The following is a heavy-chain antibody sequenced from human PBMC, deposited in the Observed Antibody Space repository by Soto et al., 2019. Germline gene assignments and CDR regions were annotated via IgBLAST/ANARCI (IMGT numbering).Heavy chain of an antibody. J-gene: IGHJ6*02. CDR1: GGSIYSGLYY. CDR2: IYSRGNT. Sequence: SETLSHTCTVSGGSIYSGLYYWTWIRQHPGKGLQWIGYIYSRGNTYYNPSLNSRVTISVDTSKNQFSLKLSSVTAADTAVYYCARFRGRPGIAAAGIYTPYYYYYGMDVWGQGTTVTVSS. D-gene: IGHD6-13*01. V-gene: IGHV4-31*03. CDR3: ARFRGRPGIAAAGIYTPYYYYYGMDV.